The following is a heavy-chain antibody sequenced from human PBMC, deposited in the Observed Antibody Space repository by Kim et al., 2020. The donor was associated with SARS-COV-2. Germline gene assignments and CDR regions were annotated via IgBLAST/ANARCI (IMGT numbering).Heavy chain of an antibody. Sequence: GGTTDYAAPVKGRFTISRDESKNTLYLQMNSLKTEDTAVYYCTTDQGFHPWGQGTLVTVSS. V-gene: IGHV3-15*01. CDR2: GGTT. CDR3: TTDQGFHP. J-gene: IGHJ5*02.